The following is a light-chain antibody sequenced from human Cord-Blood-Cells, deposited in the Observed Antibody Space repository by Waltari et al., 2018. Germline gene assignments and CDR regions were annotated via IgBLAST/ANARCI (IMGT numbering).Light chain of an antibody. J-gene: IGLJ2*01. CDR2: DVS. Sequence: QSALTQPASVSGSPGQSIPISCTGTSSDVGGYNYVSWYQQHPGQAPKLMIYDVSNRPSGVANRFSGSKSGNMASLTISGLQAEDEADYYCSSYTSSSTVVFGGGTKLTVL. V-gene: IGLV2-14*01. CDR1: SSDVGGYNY. CDR3: SSYTSSSTVV.